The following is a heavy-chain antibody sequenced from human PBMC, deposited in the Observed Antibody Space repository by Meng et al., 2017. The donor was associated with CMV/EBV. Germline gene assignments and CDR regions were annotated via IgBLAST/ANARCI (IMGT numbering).Heavy chain of an antibody. CDR3: ARDGYCSSTSCYAVAY. J-gene: IGHJ4*02. D-gene: IGHD2-2*03. CDR1: GFTFSSYE. V-gene: IGHV3-48*03. Sequence: GGSLRLSCAASGFTFSSYEMNWVRQAPGKGLEWVSYISSSGSTIYYADSVKGRFTISRDNAKNSLYLQMNSLRAEDTAVYYCARDGYCSSTSCYAVAYWGQGTLVTVSS. CDR2: ISSSGSTI.